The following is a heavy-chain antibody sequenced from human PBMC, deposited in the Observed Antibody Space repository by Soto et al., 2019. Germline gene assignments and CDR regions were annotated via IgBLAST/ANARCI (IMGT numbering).Heavy chain of an antibody. CDR1: GFTFSSYW. CDR2: IKQDGSEK. V-gene: IGHV3-7*04. Sequence: PGGSLRLSCAASGFTFSSYWMSWVRQAPGKGLEWVANIKQDGSEKYYVDSVKGRFTISRDNAKNSLYLQMNSLRAEDTAVYYCAREDVDIVATYYFDYWGQGTLVTVSS. CDR3: AREDVDIVATYYFDY. D-gene: IGHD5-12*01. J-gene: IGHJ4*02.